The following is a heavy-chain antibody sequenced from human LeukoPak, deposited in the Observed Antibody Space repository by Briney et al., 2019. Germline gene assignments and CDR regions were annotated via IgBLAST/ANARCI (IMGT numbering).Heavy chain of an antibody. Sequence: GGSLRLSCAASGFAFSSYWMSRVRQAPGKGLEWVANIKQDGSEKYYVDSVKGRFTISRDNAKTSLYLQMNSLRAEDTAMYYCARVRGGFFNAFDVWGQGTMVTVSS. D-gene: IGHD3-16*01. CDR2: IKQDGSEK. J-gene: IGHJ3*01. CDR1: GFAFSSYW. CDR3: ARVRGGFFNAFDV. V-gene: IGHV3-7*01.